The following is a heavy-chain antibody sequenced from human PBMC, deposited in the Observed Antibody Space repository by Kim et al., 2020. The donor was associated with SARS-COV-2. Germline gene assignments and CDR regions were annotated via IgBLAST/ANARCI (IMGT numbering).Heavy chain of an antibody. V-gene: IGHV3-33*06. CDR1: GFTFSDFD. CDR3: AKDGAEMSTNLSDY. Sequence: GGSLRLSCAASGFTFSDFDMRWVRQAPGKGLEWVAHICCDGSSEYYADSVKGRFTISRDNSKNTLYLQMNGLRVEDTAVYYCAKDGAEMSTNLSDYWGQGTLVTVSS. D-gene: IGHD1-1*01. CDR2: ICCDGSSE. J-gene: IGHJ4*02.